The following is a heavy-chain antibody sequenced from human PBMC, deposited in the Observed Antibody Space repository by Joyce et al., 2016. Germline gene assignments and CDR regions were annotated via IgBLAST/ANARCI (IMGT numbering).Heavy chain of an antibody. CDR3: ARRTWHNAFDV. D-gene: IGHD1/OR15-1a*01. V-gene: IGHV1-2*02. CDR1: GYTFAGFY. CDR2: MNPNNGET. J-gene: IGHJ3*01. Sequence: QVQLVQSGTELKKPGASVKVSCKGSGYTFAGFYLHWVRQAPGQGLELMGWMNPNNGETDYAQKLQGRVSMTRDTSSRTAYMELNRLRSDDTAVYYCARRTWHNAFDVWGQGTIVTVSP.